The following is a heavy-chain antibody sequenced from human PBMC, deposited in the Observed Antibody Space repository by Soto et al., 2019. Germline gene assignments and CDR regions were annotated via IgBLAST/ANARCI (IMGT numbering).Heavy chain of an antibody. V-gene: IGHV1-69*13. Sequence: SVKVSCKASGGTFSSYAISWVRQAPGQGLEWMGGIIPIFGTANYAQKFQGRVTITADESTSTAYMELSSLRSEDTAVYYCARAPVTTGYYYNHYVMAVGAQGTTVPVSS. CDR2: IIPIFGTA. CDR3: ARAPVTTGYYYNHYVMAV. D-gene: IGHD4-17*01. J-gene: IGHJ6*02. CDR1: GGTFSSYA.